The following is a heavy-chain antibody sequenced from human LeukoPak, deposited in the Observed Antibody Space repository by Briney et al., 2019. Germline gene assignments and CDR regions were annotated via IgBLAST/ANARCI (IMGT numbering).Heavy chain of an antibody. CDR1: GFTFSSCA. V-gene: IGHV3-23*01. Sequence: QTGGSLRLSCAASGFTFSSCAMIWVRQAPGKGLEWVSTITSSGGRTDYADSVKGRFTISRDNSKNTLYLQMNSLRAEDTALYYCAKDRKQWLVGGFDPWGQGTLVTVSS. D-gene: IGHD6-19*01. CDR3: AKDRKQWLVGGFDP. J-gene: IGHJ5*02. CDR2: ITSSGGRT.